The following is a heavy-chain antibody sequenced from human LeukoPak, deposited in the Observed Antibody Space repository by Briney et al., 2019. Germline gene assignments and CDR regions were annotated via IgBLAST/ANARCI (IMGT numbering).Heavy chain of an antibody. CDR1: GFTFDDYA. CDR3: ARVVYGDYAEAFDI. D-gene: IGHD4-17*01. J-gene: IGHJ3*02. CDR2: ISWNSGSI. V-gene: IGHV3-9*01. Sequence: GGSLRLSCAASGFTFDDYAMHWVRQGPGKGLEWVSGISWNSGSIGYADSVKGRFTISRDNSKNTLYLQMNSLRAEDTAVYYCARVVYGDYAEAFDIWGQGTMVTVSS.